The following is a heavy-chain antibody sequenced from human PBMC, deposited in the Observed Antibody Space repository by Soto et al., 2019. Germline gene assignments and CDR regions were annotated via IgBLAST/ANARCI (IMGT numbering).Heavy chain of an antibody. CDR2: IIPIFGTA. J-gene: IGHJ6*02. D-gene: IGHD5-12*01. Sequence: QVQLVQSGAEVKKPGSSVKVSCKASGGTFSSYAISWVRQAPGQGLEWMGGIIPIFGTANYAQKFQGRVTIPADESTSTAYMELSSLRSEDTAVYYCARDRGRDYDSDYYYYGMDVWGQGTTVTVSS. CDR3: ARDRGRDYDSDYYYYGMDV. V-gene: IGHV1-69*12. CDR1: GGTFSSYA.